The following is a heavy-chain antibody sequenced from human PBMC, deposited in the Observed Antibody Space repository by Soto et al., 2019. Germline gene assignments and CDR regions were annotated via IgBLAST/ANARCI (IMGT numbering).Heavy chain of an antibody. Sequence: PSETLSLTCTVSGGSISSSSYYWGWIRHPPGKGLEWIGSIYYSGTTYYNPSLKSRVTISVDTSKNQFSLKLRSVTAADTTVYYCASNHCSSTSCYVYDWFDPWGQGTLVTVSS. CDR1: GGSISSSSYY. D-gene: IGHD2-2*01. V-gene: IGHV4-39*01. CDR3: ASNHCSSTSCYVYDWFDP. J-gene: IGHJ5*02. CDR2: IYYSGTT.